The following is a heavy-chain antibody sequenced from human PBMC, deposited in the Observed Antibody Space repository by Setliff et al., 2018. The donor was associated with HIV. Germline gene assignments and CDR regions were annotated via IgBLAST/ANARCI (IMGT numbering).Heavy chain of an antibody. D-gene: IGHD3-10*01. Sequence: LRLSCAVSGFTFNSHWIHWVRQDPGKGLVWVSRINSDERITTYADSVKGRFTISRDNARNTVYLQMNSLRAEDTAVYYCASTRSSDSGTWSYYFDDWGQGTLVTVSS. J-gene: IGHJ4*02. CDR3: ASTRSSDSGTWSYYFDD. CDR2: INSDERIT. V-gene: IGHV3-74*01. CDR1: GFTFNSHW.